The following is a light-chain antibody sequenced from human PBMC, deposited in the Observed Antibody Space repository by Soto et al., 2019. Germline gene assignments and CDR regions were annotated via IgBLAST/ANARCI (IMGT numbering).Light chain of an antibody. CDR1: ENINTY. J-gene: IGKJ4*01. CDR2: DAC. V-gene: IGKV3-11*01. CDR3: QHRNNWPLT. Sequence: IVLTQSPATLSVSPGETATLSCRASENINTYLAWYQQEPGQAPKLLIYDACNRATGIPARFSASGSGTDFTLTISSLEPEDFAVYYCQHRNNWPLTFGGGTKVEIK.